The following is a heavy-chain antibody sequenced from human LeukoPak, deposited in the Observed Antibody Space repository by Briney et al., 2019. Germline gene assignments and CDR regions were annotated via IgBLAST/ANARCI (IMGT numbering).Heavy chain of an antibody. CDR3: ARDLGDY. CDR1: GFTFSSYA. J-gene: IGHJ4*02. CDR2: ISYDGSNK. V-gene: IGHV3-30*04. Sequence: GGSLRLSCAASGFTFSSYAMHWVRQAPGKGLEWVAVISYDGSNKYYADSVKGRFTISRDNSKNTLYLQMNSLRAEDTAMYYCARDLGDYWGQGTLVTVSS.